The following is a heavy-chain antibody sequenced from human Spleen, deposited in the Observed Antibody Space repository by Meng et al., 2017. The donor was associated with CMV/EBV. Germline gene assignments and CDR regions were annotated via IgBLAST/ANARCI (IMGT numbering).Heavy chain of an antibody. J-gene: IGHJ6*02. V-gene: IGHV1-69*05. CDR2: IIPILGTA. D-gene: IGHD5-18*01. CDR3: ARDTVVDTPMVGGMDV. Sequence: SVKVSCKASGGTFSSYAISWVRQAPGHGLEWMGGIIPILGTANYAQRFQGRVTITTDESTSTAYMELSSPRSEDTAVYYCARDTVVDTPMVGGMDVWGQGTTVTVSS. CDR1: GGTFSSYA.